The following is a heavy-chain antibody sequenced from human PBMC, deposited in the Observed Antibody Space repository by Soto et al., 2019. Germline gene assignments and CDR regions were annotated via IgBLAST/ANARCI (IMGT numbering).Heavy chain of an antibody. D-gene: IGHD6-6*01. V-gene: IGHV4-34*01. Sequence: SETLSLTCAVYGGSFSGYYWSWIRQPPGKGLEWIGEINHSGSTNYNPSLKSRVTISVDTSKNQFSLKLSSVTAADTAVYYCAREGLYSSSSYFDYWGQGTLVTVSS. CDR1: GGSFSGYY. J-gene: IGHJ4*02. CDR3: AREGLYSSSSYFDY. CDR2: INHSGST.